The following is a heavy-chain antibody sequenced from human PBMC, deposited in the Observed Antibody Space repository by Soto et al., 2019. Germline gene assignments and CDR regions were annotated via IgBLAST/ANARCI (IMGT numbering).Heavy chain of an antibody. Sequence: GGSLRLSCAASGFTFSSYSMNWVRQAPGKGLEWVSYISSSSSTIYYADSVKGRFTISRDNAKNSLYLQMNSLRDEDTAVYYCARDSHLIRYFDWLDAFDIWGQGTMVTVSS. V-gene: IGHV3-48*02. J-gene: IGHJ3*02. CDR1: GFTFSSYS. CDR2: ISSSSSTI. D-gene: IGHD3-9*01. CDR3: ARDSHLIRYFDWLDAFDI.